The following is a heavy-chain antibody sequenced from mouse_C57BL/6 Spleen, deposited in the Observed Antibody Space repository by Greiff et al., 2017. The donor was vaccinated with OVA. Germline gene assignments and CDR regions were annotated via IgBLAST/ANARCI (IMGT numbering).Heavy chain of an antibody. CDR1: GYTFTDYE. D-gene: IGHD2-4*01. CDR2: IDPETGGT. Sequence: QVQLQQSGAELVRPGASVTLSCKASGYTFTDYEMHWLKQTPVHGLEWIGAIDPETGGTAYNQKFKGKAILTADKSSSTAYMELRSLTSEDSAVYYCTRSLYDYDAFDYWGQGTTLTVSS. CDR3: TRSLYDYDAFDY. J-gene: IGHJ2*01. V-gene: IGHV1-15*01.